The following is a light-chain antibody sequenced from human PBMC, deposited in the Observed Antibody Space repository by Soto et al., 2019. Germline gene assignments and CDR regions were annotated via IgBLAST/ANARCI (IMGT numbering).Light chain of an antibody. CDR2: EVT. CDR3: CSFAGRNNRV. J-gene: IGLJ1*01. V-gene: IGLV2-8*01. CDR1: SSDVGGYNW. Sequence: QAVVTQPPSASGSRGQSVTISCTGTSSDVGGYNWVSWYQQHPGKAPKLIIYEVTERPSGVPNRFSGSKSGNTASLTISGLQAEDEADYYCCSFAGRNNRVFGTGTKLTVL.